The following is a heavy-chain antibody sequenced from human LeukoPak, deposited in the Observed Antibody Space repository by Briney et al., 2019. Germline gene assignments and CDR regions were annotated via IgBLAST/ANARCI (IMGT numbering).Heavy chain of an antibody. Sequence: SQTLSLTCTVSGDSISSGDYYWSWIRQPAGKGLEWIGRISSSGSTNYNPSLKSRVTISVDTSKNQFSLKLSSVTAADTAVYYCARGYYYDSSGYRPYYYFDYWGQGTLATVSS. V-gene: IGHV4-61*02. CDR2: ISSSGST. D-gene: IGHD3-22*01. CDR1: GDSISSGDYY. J-gene: IGHJ4*02. CDR3: ARGYYYDSSGYRPYYYFDY.